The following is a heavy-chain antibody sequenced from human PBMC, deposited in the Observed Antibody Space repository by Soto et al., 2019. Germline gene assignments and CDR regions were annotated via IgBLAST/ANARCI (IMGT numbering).Heavy chain of an antibody. D-gene: IGHD3-16*01. V-gene: IGHV1-46*01. J-gene: IGHJ4*02. CDR2: INPSGGST. Sequence: QVQLVQSGAEVKKPGASVKVSCKASGYTFTTYYMHWVRQAPGQGLEWMGVINPSGGSTSYAQKFQGRVPVTGDTSTSTRYMELSSLRSEDTAVYYCAREGDVYNLGPSVDFDYWGQGTLVTVSS. CDR3: AREGDVYNLGPSVDFDY. CDR1: GYTFTTYY.